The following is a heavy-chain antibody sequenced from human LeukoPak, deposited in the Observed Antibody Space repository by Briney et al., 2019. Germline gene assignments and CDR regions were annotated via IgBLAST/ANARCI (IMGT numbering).Heavy chain of an antibody. CDR2: IYCSGST. J-gene: IGHJ4*02. Sequence: PSETLSLTCTVSGGSISSYYWSWIRHPPGKGLGWIGYIYCSGSTNYNPSLKSRVTISVDTSKNQFSLKLSSVTAADTAVYYCARVQSDILTGYRDYFDYWGQGTLITVSS. V-gene: IGHV4-59*01. D-gene: IGHD3-9*01. CDR3: ARVQSDILTGYRDYFDY. CDR1: GGSISSYY.